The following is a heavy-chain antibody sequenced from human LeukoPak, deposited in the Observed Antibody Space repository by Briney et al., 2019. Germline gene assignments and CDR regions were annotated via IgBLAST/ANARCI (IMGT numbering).Heavy chain of an antibody. D-gene: IGHD6-19*01. J-gene: IGHJ4*02. CDR1: GFTFSNYA. V-gene: IGHV3-23*01. Sequence: GGSLRLSCAASGFTFSNYAMRWVRQAPGKGLEWVSGISGSGASTYYADSVKGRFTISRDNSKNTLYLQMNSLRAEDTAVYYCAKGHRSSGTSYFDYWGQGTLVTVSS. CDR2: ISGSGAST. CDR3: AKGHRSSGTSYFDY.